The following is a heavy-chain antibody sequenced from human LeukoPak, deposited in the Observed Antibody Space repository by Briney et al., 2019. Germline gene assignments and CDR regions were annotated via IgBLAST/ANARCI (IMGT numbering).Heavy chain of an antibody. V-gene: IGHV4-39*07. CDR1: GGSISSSSYY. Sequence: SETPSLTCTVSGGSISSSSYYWGWIRQPPGKGLEWIGSIYYSGSTYYNPSLKSRVTISVDTSKNQFSLKLSSVTAADTAVYYCAREEGYCTNGVCPPFDYWGQGTLVTVSS. J-gene: IGHJ4*02. D-gene: IGHD2-8*01. CDR2: IYYSGST. CDR3: AREEGYCTNGVCPPFDY.